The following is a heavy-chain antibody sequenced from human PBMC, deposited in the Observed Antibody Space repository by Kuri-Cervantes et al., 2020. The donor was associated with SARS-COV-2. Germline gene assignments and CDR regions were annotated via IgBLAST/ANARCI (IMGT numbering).Heavy chain of an antibody. V-gene: IGHV4-59*01. CDR3: ARNMPQXXAGGIDV. J-gene: IGHJ6*02. CDR1: GGSIIDYY. CDR2: IYSGRSA. Sequence: GSLRLSCTVSGGSIIDYYWSWIRQPPGKGLEWVGHIYSGRSANYNPSLNNRVTISVDTSKSQFSLRLTSVTAADTAIYFCARNMPQXXAGGIDVWGPGTTVTVSS. D-gene: IGHD2-2*01.